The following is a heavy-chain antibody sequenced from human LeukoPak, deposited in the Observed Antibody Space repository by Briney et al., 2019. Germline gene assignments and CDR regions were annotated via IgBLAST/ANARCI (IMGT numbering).Heavy chain of an antibody. D-gene: IGHD3-9*01. CDR1: GGSISSGSYY. CDR2: IYTSGST. V-gene: IGHV4-61*02. J-gene: IGHJ6*02. CDR3: ARATYYDILTGYLQGDYYYGMDV. Sequence: SETLSLTCTVSGGSISSGSYYWSWIRQPAGKGLEWIGRIYTSGSTNYNPSLKSRVTISVDTSKNQFSLKLSSVTAADTAVYYCARATYYDILTGYLQGDYYYGMDVWGQGTTVTVSS.